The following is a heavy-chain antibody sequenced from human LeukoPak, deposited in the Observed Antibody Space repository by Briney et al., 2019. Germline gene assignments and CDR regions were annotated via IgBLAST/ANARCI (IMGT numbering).Heavy chain of an antibody. CDR2: INHSGST. CDR1: GGSFSNYY. V-gene: IGHV4-34*01. CDR3: ARDGYYYDSSGYYYLFDY. D-gene: IGHD3-22*01. Sequence: SETLSLTCAVYGGSFSNYYWSWIRQPPGKGLEWIGEINHSGSTNYNPSLKSRVTISVDTSQNQFSLKLNSVTAADTAVYYCARDGYYYDSSGYYYLFDYWGQGTLVTVSS. J-gene: IGHJ4*02.